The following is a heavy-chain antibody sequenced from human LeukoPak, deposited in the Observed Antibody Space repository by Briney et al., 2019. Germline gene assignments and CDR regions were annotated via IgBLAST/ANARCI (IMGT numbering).Heavy chain of an antibody. V-gene: IGHV1-69*01. CDR1: GGTFSSYA. CDR2: IIPIFGTA. Sequence: SVKVSCKASGGTFSSYAISWVRQAPGQGLEWMGGIIPIFGTADYAQKFQGRVTITADESTSTAYMELSSLRSEDTAVYYCARVGDYGDYFDYWGQGTLVTVSS. D-gene: IGHD4-17*01. CDR3: ARVGDYGDYFDY. J-gene: IGHJ4*02.